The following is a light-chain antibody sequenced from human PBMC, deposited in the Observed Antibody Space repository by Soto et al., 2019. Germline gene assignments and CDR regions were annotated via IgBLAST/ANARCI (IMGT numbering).Light chain of an antibody. CDR3: TSYTSYSTLGI. V-gene: IGLV2-14*03. Sequence: QSVLTQPASVSGSPGQSITISCTGTSDDVGGYNFVSWYQQHPGKVPKLMIYGVTNRPSGVSNRFSGSKSGNTASLTISGLQAEDEADYYCTSYTSYSTLGIFGGGTKVTVL. CDR1: SDDVGGYNF. CDR2: GVT. J-gene: IGLJ2*01.